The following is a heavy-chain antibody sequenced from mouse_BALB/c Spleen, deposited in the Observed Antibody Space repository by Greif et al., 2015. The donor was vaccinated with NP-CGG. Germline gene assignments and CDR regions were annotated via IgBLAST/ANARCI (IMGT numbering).Heavy chain of an antibody. CDR3: NAPHYGSSMHYAMDY. J-gene: IGHJ4*01. V-gene: IGHV14-4*02. D-gene: IGHD1-1*01. CDR2: IDPENGDT. Sequence: EVQLQQSGAELVRSGASVKLSCTASGFNIKDYYMHWVKQRPEQGLEWIGWIDPENGDTKYAPKFQGKATMTADTSSNTAYLQLSSLTSEDTAVYYCNAPHYGSSMHYAMDYWGQGTSVTVSS. CDR1: GFNIKDYY.